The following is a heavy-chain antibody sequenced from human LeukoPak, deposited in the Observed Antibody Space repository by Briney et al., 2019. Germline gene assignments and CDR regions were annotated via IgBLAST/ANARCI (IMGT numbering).Heavy chain of an antibody. D-gene: IGHD3-9*01. J-gene: IGHJ4*02. CDR1: GFTFGDRA. V-gene: IGHV3-49*03. Sequence: PGGSLRLSCTGSGFTFGDRAMSWFRQAPGKGLEWVGFIRSKAYGGTTEYAASVKGRFTISRDDSKSIAYLQMNSLKTEDTAVYYCTRVDRGDILTGYYIPPKPDFDYWGQGTLVTVSS. CDR2: IRSKAYGGTT. CDR3: TRVDRGDILTGYYIPPKPDFDY.